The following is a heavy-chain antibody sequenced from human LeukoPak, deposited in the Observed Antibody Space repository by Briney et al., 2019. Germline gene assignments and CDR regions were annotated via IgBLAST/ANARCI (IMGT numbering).Heavy chain of an antibody. CDR3: ARGQLEFYYYMDV. V-gene: IGHV3-30*03. D-gene: IGHD1-1*01. CDR1: GFTFSSYG. CDR2: ISYDGSNK. Sequence: PGGSLRLSCAASGFTFSSYGMHWVRQAPGKGLEWVAVISYDGSNKYYADSVKGRFTISRDNSKNTLYLQMNSLRAEDTAVYYCARGQLEFYYYMDVWGKGTTVTVSS. J-gene: IGHJ6*03.